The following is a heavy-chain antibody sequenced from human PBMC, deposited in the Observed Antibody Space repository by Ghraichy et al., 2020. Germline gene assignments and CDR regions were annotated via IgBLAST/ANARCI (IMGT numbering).Heavy chain of an antibody. CDR1: CDSISSSAYY. D-gene: IGHD2-2*01. CDR3: ARHTSAPDF. CDR2: ASETGGT. V-gene: IGHV4-39*01. J-gene: IGHJ4*02. Sequence: SETLSLTCTVSCDSISSSAYYLGWIRRPPGKGLEWIGSASETGGTYYNPSLKSRLTISIDTPGNQFYLKIYSVTAADTAMYYCARHTSAPDFWGQGTLVTVSS.